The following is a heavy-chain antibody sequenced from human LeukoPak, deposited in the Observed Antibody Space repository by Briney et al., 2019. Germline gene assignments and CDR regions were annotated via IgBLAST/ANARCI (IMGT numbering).Heavy chain of an antibody. CDR3: ARGASDC. Sequence: GGSLRLSCAASGFTFSSYAMHWVRQAPGKGLEWVAVISYDGSNKYYADSVKGRFTISRDNSKNTLYLQMNSLRAEDMAVYYCARGASDCWGQGTLVTVSS. CDR2: ISYDGSNK. V-gene: IGHV3-30-3*01. D-gene: IGHD3-16*01. CDR1: GFTFSSYA. J-gene: IGHJ4*02.